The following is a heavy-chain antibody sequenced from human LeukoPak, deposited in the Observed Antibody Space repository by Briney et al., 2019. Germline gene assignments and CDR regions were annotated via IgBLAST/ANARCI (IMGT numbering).Heavy chain of an antibody. J-gene: IGHJ4*02. D-gene: IGHD3/OR15-3a*01. CDR2: ISVYNGDT. Sequence: ASEKVSCKASGYTFVSHGISWVWQAPGHGLEWMGWISVYNGDTNYARKFQGRVAMIIVSSASQAYMELRSLRSDDAAVYFCARAWAGGQPDYWGQGTLVTVSS. CDR1: GYTFVSHG. CDR3: ARAWAGGQPDY. V-gene: IGHV1-18*01.